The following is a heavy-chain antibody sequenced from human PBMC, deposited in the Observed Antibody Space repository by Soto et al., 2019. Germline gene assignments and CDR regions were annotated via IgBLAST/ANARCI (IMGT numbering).Heavy chain of an antibody. Sequence: VQLVESGGGVVHPGRSLRLSCVASGFTFDDYAMHWVRQVPGKGLEWVSGINWNSGSIGYGDSVKGRFAISRDNAKNSLHLQMNSLSAEDTAFYYCVKDESINWYSGHFRHWGQGTLVTVSS. CDR1: GFTFDDYA. V-gene: IGHV3-9*01. CDR3: VKDESINWYSGHFRH. CDR2: INWNSGSI. J-gene: IGHJ1*01. D-gene: IGHD6-13*01.